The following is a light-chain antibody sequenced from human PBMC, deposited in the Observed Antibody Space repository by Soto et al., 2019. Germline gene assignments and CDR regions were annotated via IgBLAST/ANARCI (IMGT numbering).Light chain of an antibody. V-gene: IGKV3-20*01. J-gene: IGKJ5*01. Sequence: EIVLTQSPGTLSLSPGERATLSCRASQSVSNNYLAWYQQKPGQAPRLLIYGASNRAPGIPARFSGSGSGTDFTLTISSLEPEDFAVYYCQQYGTSPITFGQGTRLEIK. CDR3: QQYGTSPIT. CDR2: GAS. CDR1: QSVSNNY.